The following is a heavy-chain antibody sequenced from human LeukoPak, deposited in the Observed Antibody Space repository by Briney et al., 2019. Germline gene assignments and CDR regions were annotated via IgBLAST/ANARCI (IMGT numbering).Heavy chain of an antibody. V-gene: IGHV4-4*02. CDR1: GDSFSSNNY. D-gene: IGHD3-22*01. J-gene: IGHJ4*02. CDR2: IYRSGAT. CDR3: ARNAGYSDLNY. Sequence: SETLSLTCTVSGDSFSSNNYWTWVRQPPGKGLEWIGEIYRSGATNYNPSLRSRVTVSLDKSKNQFSLRLNSVTAADMAIYYCARNAGYSDLNYWGQGVLVTVSS.